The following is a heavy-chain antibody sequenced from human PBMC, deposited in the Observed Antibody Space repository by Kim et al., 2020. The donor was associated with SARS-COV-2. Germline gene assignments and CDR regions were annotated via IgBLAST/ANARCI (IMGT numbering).Heavy chain of an antibody. J-gene: IGHJ6*02. CDR2: INHSGST. D-gene: IGHD6-19*01. CDR3: ARFVVAVAGTPYYGMDV. CDR1: GGSFSGYY. V-gene: IGHV4-34*01. Sequence: SETLSLTCAVYGGSFSGYYWSWIRQPPGKGLEWIGEINHSGSTNYNPSLKSRVTISVDTSKNQFSLKLSSVTAADTAVYYCARFVVAVAGTPYYGMDVWGQGTTVTVSS.